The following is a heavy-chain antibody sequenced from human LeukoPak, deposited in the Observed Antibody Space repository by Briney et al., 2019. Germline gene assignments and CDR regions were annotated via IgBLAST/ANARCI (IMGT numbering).Heavy chain of an antibody. V-gene: IGHV1-69*05. CDR2: IIPIFGTA. CDR3: ARLYSSGSPL. CDR1: GGTFSIYA. Sequence: SVKVSCKASGGTFSIYAISWVRQAPGQGLEWMGRIIPIFGTANYAQKFQGRVTITTDESTSTAYMELSSLRSEDTAVYCCARLYSSGSPLWGQGTLVTVSS. D-gene: IGHD3-10*01. J-gene: IGHJ4*02.